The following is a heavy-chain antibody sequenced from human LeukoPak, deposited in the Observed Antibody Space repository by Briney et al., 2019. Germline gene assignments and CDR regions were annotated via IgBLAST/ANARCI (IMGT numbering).Heavy chain of an antibody. CDR2: ICYSGST. D-gene: IGHD2-2*01. Sequence: SETLSLTCTVSGGSISHDYWSWIRQPPGKGLEWIGYICYSGSTNFNPSLKSRVTISIDTSKNQFSLKLSSVSAADTAVYYCAREYCRSASCYFDYWGQGTLVTVSS. CDR3: AREYCRSASCYFDY. CDR1: GGSISHDY. J-gene: IGHJ4*02. V-gene: IGHV4-59*01.